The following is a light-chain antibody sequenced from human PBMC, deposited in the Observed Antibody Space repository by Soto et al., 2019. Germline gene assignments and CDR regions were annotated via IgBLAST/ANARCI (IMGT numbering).Light chain of an antibody. V-gene: IGKV3-20*01. CDR3: QQYGRSPDLFT. CDR1: QSVSSSY. CDR2: DAS. J-gene: IGKJ3*01. Sequence: IVLTQSPDTLSLSPGERATLSCSASQSVSSSYLAWYQQKPGQAPRLLIYDASNRATGIPDRFSGSGSGTDFTLTISRLEPEDFAVYYCQQYGRSPDLFTFGPGTKVDIK.